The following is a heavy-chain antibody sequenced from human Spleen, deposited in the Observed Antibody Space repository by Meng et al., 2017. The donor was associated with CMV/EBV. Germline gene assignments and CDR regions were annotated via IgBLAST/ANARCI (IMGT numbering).Heavy chain of an antibody. D-gene: IGHD2-2*01. V-gene: IGHV3-23*01. CDR3: AKDLRSTPDPGIVVVPAFDY. CDR2: ISGDAGST. CDR1: GFTFRNYA. J-gene: IGHJ4*02. Sequence: GESLKISCAASGFTFRNYAMSWVRQAPGKGLEWVSLISGDAGSTFYADSVKGRFTISRDNSKNTLYLQMNSLRAEDTAVYYCAKDLRSTPDPGIVVVPAFDYWGQGTLVTVSS.